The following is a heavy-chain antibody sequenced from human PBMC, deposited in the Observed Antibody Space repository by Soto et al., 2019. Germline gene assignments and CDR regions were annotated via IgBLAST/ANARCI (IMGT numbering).Heavy chain of an antibody. CDR1: VFSLTTSGVG. D-gene: IGHD3-3*01. V-gene: IGHV2-5*02. J-gene: IGHJ4*02. Sequence: QITLNESGPTQVNPRQTLTLTCTFSVFSLTTSGVGVGWIRQSPGKAPEWLALIYWDDDKRYSPSLKSRLTIPKDISKNQVVLTMADLDPADTATYYCAHRVLRTVFGLVTTTAIYFDFWGQGTPAAVSS. CDR3: AHRVLRTVFGLVTTTAIYFDF. CDR2: IYWDDDK.